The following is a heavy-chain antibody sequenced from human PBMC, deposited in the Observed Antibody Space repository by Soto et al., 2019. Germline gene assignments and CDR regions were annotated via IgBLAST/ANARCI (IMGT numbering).Heavy chain of an antibody. CDR1: GGTFTSTW. V-gene: IGHV1-46*01. CDR2: INPYGGAA. Sequence: ASVKVSCKASGGTFTSTWMHWVRQAPGQGLEWMGIINPYGGAATYAEKFQGRVTMTRDTSTATDYMELSSLRSEDTAMYYCARDRLHSSAYWWLDYWGQGTQVTVSS. D-gene: IGHD3-22*01. CDR3: ARDRLHSSAYWWLDY. J-gene: IGHJ4*02.